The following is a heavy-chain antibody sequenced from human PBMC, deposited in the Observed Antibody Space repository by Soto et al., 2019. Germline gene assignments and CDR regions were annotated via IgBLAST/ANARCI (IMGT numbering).Heavy chain of an antibody. V-gene: IGHV1-46*01. J-gene: IGHJ6*02. D-gene: IGHD3-3*01. Sequence: ASVKVSCKASGYTFTSYYMHWVRQAPGQGLEWMGIINPSGGSTSYAQKFQGRVTMTRDTSTSTVYMELSSLRSEDTAVYYCARDVERFLEWPNYYYYYGMDVWGQGTTVTVSS. CDR3: ARDVERFLEWPNYYYYYGMDV. CDR1: GYTFTSYY. CDR2: INPSGGST.